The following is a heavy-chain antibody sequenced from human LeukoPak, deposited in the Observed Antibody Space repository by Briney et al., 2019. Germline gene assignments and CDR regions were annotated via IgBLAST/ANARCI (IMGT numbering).Heavy chain of an antibody. D-gene: IGHD3-10*01. Sequence: PSETLSLTCTVSGGSISSSSYYWGWLRQPPGKGLEWLGSIYYSGSTYYNPSLKSRVTISVDTSKNQFSLKLSSVTAADTAVYYCAREGPFGDPPHFDYWGQGTLVTVSS. CDR3: AREGPFGDPPHFDY. J-gene: IGHJ4*02. CDR1: GGSISSSSYY. CDR2: IYYSGST. V-gene: IGHV4-39*07.